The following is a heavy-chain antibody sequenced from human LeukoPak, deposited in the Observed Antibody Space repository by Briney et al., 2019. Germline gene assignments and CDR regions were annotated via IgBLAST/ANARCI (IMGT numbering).Heavy chain of an antibody. J-gene: IGHJ4*02. V-gene: IGHV4-59*01. D-gene: IGHD5-12*01. CDR3: ARDGGSRGYDYEIDY. CDR2: VSNSGST. CDR1: GVSISSYY. Sequence: PSETLSLTCTVSGVSISSYYWGWIRQPPGKGLEWIGYVSNSGSTNYNPALKSRVTISVDTSKNQFSLKLSSVTAADTAVYYCARDGGSRGYDYEIDYWGQGTLVTVSS.